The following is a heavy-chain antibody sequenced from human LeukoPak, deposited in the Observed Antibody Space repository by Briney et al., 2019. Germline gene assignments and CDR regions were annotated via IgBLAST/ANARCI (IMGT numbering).Heavy chain of an antibody. V-gene: IGHV4-34*01. D-gene: IGHD4-11*01. CDR1: GGSFSGYY. CDR3: ARGSGMTTSLYYYGMDV. CDR2: INHSGST. J-gene: IGHJ6*02. Sequence: PSETLSLTCAVYGGSFSGYYWSWIRQPPGKGLEWIGEINHSGSTNYNPSLKSRVTISVDTSKNQFSLKLSSVTAADTAVCYCARGSGMTTSLYYYGMDVWGQGTTVTVSS.